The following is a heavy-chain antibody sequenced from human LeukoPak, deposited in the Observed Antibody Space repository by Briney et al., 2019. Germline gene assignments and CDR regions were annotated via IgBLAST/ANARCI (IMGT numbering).Heavy chain of an antibody. D-gene: IGHD2-15*01. CDR1: GFTFSRFA. J-gene: IGHJ4*02. V-gene: IGHV3-23*01. Sequence: GGSLRLSCEISGFTFSRFAMNWVRQAPGQGLEWISIISGSGSSAYYADSVKGRFIVSRDNFKNTVNLEMSSLRVEDTAVYYCAKTSVRGVVVVAATHDYWGQGTLVTVSS. CDR2: ISGSGSSA. CDR3: AKTSVRGVVVVAATHDY.